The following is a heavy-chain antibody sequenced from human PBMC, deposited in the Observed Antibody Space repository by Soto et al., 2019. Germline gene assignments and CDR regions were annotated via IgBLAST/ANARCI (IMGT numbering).Heavy chain of an antibody. D-gene: IGHD6-6*01. CDR3: ATGTEYSSSLGYFDY. CDR2: IIPIFGTA. Sequence: ASVQVSCKASGVTFSSYAISWVRQAPGQGLEWMGGIIPIFGTANYAQKFQGRVTITADKSTSTACMELSSLRSEDTAVYYCATGTEYSSSLGYFDYWGQGTLVTVSS. V-gene: IGHV1-69*06. CDR1: GVTFSSYA. J-gene: IGHJ4*02.